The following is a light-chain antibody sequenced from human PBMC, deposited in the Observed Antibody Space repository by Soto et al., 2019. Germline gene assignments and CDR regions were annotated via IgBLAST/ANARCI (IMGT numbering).Light chain of an antibody. CDR1: QSISSW. Sequence: DIQMTQSPSTLSESVGDRVTITCRASQSISSWLAWYQQKPGKAPKLLIYKASSLESGVPSRFSGSGSGTESTLTISSLQSDDFATYYCQQYNSYPWTFGQGTKVEIK. CDR2: KAS. V-gene: IGKV1-5*03. CDR3: QQYNSYPWT. J-gene: IGKJ1*01.